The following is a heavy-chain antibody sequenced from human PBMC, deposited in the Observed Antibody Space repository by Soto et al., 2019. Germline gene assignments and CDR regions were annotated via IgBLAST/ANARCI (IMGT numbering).Heavy chain of an antibody. Sequence: SETLSLTCTVSGGSIFSSYWTWIRQPPGKGLEWIGNVYYSGSTNYNPSLKSRITISVDTSKNQFSLNLSSVTAADTAVYYCARVPAASSWFDHWGQGTPVTVSS. D-gene: IGHD2-15*01. CDR3: ARVPAASSWFDH. CDR2: VYYSGST. CDR1: GGSIFSSY. J-gene: IGHJ5*02. V-gene: IGHV4-59*01.